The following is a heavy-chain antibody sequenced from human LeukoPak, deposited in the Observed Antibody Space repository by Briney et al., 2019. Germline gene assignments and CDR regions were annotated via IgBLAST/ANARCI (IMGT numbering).Heavy chain of an antibody. J-gene: IGHJ4*02. CDR2: ISAYNGNT. Sequence: GASVKVSCKASGYTFTSYGISWVRQAPGQGLEWMGWISAYNGNTNYAQKLQGRVTMTTDTSTSTAYMELRSLRSDDTAMYYCARDRGRQWLRYFDYWGQGTLVTVSS. CDR1: GYTFTSYG. V-gene: IGHV1-18*01. D-gene: IGHD6-19*01. CDR3: ARDRGRQWLRYFDY.